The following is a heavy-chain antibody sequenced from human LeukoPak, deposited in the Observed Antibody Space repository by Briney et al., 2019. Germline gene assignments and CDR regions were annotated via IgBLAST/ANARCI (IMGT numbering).Heavy chain of an antibody. Sequence: GGSLRLSCAASGVTVSSEYMSWVRQAPGKGLEWVSMINPDGTTSYADSVKGRFTISRDNSKNLFYLQMNTLRAADTAVYYCAKGYSGSYDYWGQGTLVTVSS. CDR1: GVTVSSEY. CDR3: AKGYSGSYDY. CDR2: INPDGTT. J-gene: IGHJ4*02. D-gene: IGHD1-26*01. V-gene: IGHV3-53*01.